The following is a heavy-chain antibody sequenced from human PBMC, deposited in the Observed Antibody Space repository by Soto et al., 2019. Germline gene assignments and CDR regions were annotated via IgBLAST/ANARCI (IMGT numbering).Heavy chain of an antibody. CDR3: AKDIGSSELDPAV. V-gene: IGHV3-30*18. Sequence: GGSLRLSCAASGFTFSSYGMHWVRQAPGKVLEWVAVISYDGSNKYYADSVKGRFTISRDNSKNTLYLQMNSLRAEDTAVYYCAKDIGSSELDPAVWGKGTTVTVSS. CDR2: ISYDGSNK. CDR1: GFTFSSYG. D-gene: IGHD2-15*01. J-gene: IGHJ6*04.